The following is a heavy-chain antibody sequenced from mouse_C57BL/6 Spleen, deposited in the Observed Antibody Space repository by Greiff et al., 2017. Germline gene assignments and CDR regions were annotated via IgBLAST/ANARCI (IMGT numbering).Heavy chain of an antibody. CDR2: IDPSDSET. CDR3: ARDYYGRPDY. V-gene: IGHV1-52*01. D-gene: IGHD1-1*01. Sequence: QVQLQQPGAELVRPGSSVKLSCKASGYTFTSYWMHWVKQRPIQGLEWIGNIDPSDSETHYNQKFTDKATLTVDTSSSTAYMQLSSLTSEDSAVYYCARDYYGRPDYWGQGTSVTVSS. J-gene: IGHJ4*01. CDR1: GYTFTSYW.